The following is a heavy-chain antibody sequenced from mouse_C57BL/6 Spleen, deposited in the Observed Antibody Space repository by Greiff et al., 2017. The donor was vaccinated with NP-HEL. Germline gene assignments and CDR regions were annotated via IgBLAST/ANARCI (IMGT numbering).Heavy chain of an antibody. Sequence: EVMLVESGGGLVQPGGSLKLSCAASGFTFSDYGMAWVRQAPRKGPEWVAFISNFAYSIYYADTVTGRFPISSENAKNTLYLEMSSLRSEDTAMYYCARITTVVAEYFDVWGTGTTVTVSS. J-gene: IGHJ1*03. D-gene: IGHD1-1*01. CDR3: ARITTVVAEYFDV. CDR2: ISNFAYSI. CDR1: GFTFSDYG. V-gene: IGHV5-15*01.